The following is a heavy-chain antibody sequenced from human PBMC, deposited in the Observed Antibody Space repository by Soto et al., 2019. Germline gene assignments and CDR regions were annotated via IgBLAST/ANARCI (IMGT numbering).Heavy chain of an antibody. CDR3: ARGNMLLCAGYYYAMDV. D-gene: IGHD3-16*01. Sequence: QVQLQESGPGLVKPSQTLSLTCTVSGDSISRNGYFWTWIRQHPGKGLEWIGYIYYSGSSYYNPSRKIRVIISVDTSKNPFSLNLTAVTDADTAVYYGARGNMLLCAGYYYAMDVWGQGTTVTVSS. CDR2: IYYSGSS. CDR1: GDSISRNGYF. V-gene: IGHV4-31*03. J-gene: IGHJ6*02.